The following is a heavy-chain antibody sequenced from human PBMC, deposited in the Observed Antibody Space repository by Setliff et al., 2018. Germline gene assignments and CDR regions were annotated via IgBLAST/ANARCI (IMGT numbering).Heavy chain of an antibody. CDR2: MSA. D-gene: IGHD6-19*01. CDR3: VRSSAPQVVLAADFDF. J-gene: IGHJ4*02. Sequence: VSCKASGYTFTNYGINWVRQAPGQGLEWMGWMSAYAQKFQGRVTMTTDTPTTTVYMEVASLRSDDTAVYYCVRSSAPQVVLAADFDFWGQGTPVTVSS. CDR1: GYTFTNYG. V-gene: IGHV1-18*01.